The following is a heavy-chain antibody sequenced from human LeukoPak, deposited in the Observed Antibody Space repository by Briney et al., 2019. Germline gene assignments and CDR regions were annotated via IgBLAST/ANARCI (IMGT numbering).Heavy chain of an antibody. Sequence: GGSLRLSCAASGFTFSSYSMNWVRQAPGKGLGWVSSISSSSSYIYYADSVKGRFTISRDNAKNSLYLQMNSLRAEDTALYYCAKESHYDMWSFDIWGQGTMVTVSS. J-gene: IGHJ3*02. V-gene: IGHV3-21*04. CDR3: AKESHYDMWSFDI. CDR2: ISSSSSYI. CDR1: GFTFSSYS. D-gene: IGHD3-22*01.